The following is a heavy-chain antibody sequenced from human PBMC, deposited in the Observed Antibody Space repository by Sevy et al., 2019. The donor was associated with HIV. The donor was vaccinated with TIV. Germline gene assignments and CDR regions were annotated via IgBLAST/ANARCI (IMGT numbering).Heavy chain of an antibody. D-gene: IGHD6-19*01. CDR2: ISSAGSNK. V-gene: IGHV3-30-3*01. CDR1: GLTFSSHA. CDR3: TRDAGYSIAWSPSDY. Sequence: GGSLRLSCAASGLTFSSHAMHWVRQAPGKGLEWVAVISSAGSNKYYADSVKGRFTISRDNPKNTLYLQMNSLRLEDTAVYYCTRDAGYSIAWSPSDYWGQGTLVTVSS. J-gene: IGHJ4*02.